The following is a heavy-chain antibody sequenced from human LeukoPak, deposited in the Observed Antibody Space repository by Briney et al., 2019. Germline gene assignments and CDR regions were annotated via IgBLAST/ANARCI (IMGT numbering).Heavy chain of an antibody. V-gene: IGHV4-31*03. D-gene: IGHD3-9*01. CDR1: GGSISSGGYY. CDR3: ARDGWYDILTGYPI. CDR2: IYYSGST. J-gene: IGHJ3*02. Sequence: SETLSLTCTVSGGSISSGGYYWSWIRQHPGKGLEWIGYIYYSGSTYYNPSLKSRVTISVDTSKNQFSLKLSSVTAADTAVYYRARDGWYDILTGYPIWGQGTMVTVSS.